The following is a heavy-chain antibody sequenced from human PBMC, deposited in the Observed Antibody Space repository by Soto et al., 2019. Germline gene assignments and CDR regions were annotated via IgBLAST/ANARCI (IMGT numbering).Heavy chain of an antibody. CDR2: ISPIFRIT. J-gene: IGHJ6*02. CDR1: GGTFRSFA. V-gene: IGHV1-69*01. Sequence: QVQLVQSGAEVKKPGSSVKVSCTVSGGTFRSFAISWVRQAPGQGLELIGGISPIFRITNYAQKFQCRVTITADESTSTAYIELSSLRSEDTAVYYCARPDEGGYNSNHNYYSAMDVWGQGTTVTVTS. CDR3: ARPDEGGYNSNHNYYSAMDV. D-gene: IGHD1-20*01.